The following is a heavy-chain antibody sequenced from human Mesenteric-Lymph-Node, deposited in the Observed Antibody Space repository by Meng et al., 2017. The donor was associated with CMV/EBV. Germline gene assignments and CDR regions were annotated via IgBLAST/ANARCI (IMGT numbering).Heavy chain of an antibody. CDR3: AREGNYYD. CDR2: IYYSGST. J-gene: IGHJ4*02. Sequence: SETLSLTCTVSGGSISGSAYYWGWIRQPPGKGLEWIGSIYYSGSTYYNPSLKSRVTISVDTSKNQFSLKLSSVTAADTAVYYCAREGNYYDWGQGTLVTVSS. V-gene: IGHV4-39*07. D-gene: IGHD3-10*01. CDR1: GGSISGSAYY.